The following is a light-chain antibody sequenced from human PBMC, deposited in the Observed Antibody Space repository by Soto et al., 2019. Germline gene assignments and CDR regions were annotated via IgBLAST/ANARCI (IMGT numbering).Light chain of an antibody. CDR3: QQHYNTPRT. CDR2: TTS. J-gene: IGKJ1*01. V-gene: IGKV1-39*01. CDR1: QPISDY. Sequence: DIQMTQSPSSLSASVGDRVTITCRTSQPISDYLNWYQQKPEKAPTLAIYTTSNLQSGVPSRFSGSGSATHFTLTISSLQPEDFATYYCQQHYNTPRTFGQGTKVEIK.